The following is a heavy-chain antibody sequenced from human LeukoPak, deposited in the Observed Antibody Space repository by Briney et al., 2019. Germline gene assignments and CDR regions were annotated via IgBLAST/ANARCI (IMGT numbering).Heavy chain of an antibody. D-gene: IGHD2-15*01. CDR2: INHSGST. CDR1: GGSFSGYY. V-gene: IGHV4-34*01. Sequence: SETLSLTCAVYGGSFSGYYWSWIRQPPGRGLEWIGEINHSGSTNYNPSLKSRVTISVDTSKNQFSLKLSSVTAADTAVYYCARGYCSGGSCYSQFADYWSQGTLVTVSS. J-gene: IGHJ4*02. CDR3: ARGYCSGGSCYSQFADY.